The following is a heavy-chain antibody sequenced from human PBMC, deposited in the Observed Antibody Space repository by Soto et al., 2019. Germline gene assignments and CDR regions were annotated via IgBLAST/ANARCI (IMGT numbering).Heavy chain of an antibody. Sequence: ESLKISFQGSGCNFTNYWLVWVRQLPGKGVEWVAIIYPGDSETRYSPSVQGQVTISTDNSITTAYLQWGSLKASDTAMYYCARVIAADIYDSQGSHPLVWNFDLWGRGTLVTVSS. CDR3: ARVIAADIYDSQGSHPLVWNFDL. CDR1: GCNFTNYW. CDR2: IYPGDSET. D-gene: IGHD3-22*01. V-gene: IGHV5-51*01. J-gene: IGHJ2*01.